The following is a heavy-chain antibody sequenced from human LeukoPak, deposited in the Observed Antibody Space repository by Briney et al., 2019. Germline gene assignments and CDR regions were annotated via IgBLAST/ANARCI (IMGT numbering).Heavy chain of an antibody. Sequence: GGSLRLSCAASGFTFSSYSMNWVRQAPGKGLEWVSSISSSSSYIYYADSVKGRFTISRDNAKNSLYLQMNSLRAEDTAVYYCARDQREYVGASYYFDYWGQGTLVTVSS. D-gene: IGHD1-26*01. V-gene: IGHV3-21*01. CDR2: ISSSSSYI. J-gene: IGHJ4*02. CDR1: GFTFSSYS. CDR3: ARDQREYVGASYYFDY.